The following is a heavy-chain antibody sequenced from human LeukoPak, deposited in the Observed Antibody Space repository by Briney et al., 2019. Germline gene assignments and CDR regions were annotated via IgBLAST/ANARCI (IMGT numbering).Heavy chain of an antibody. V-gene: IGHV3-48*02. J-gene: IGHJ6*02. CDR1: GFTFSSYS. CDR3: AREPVTGVYYYYGMDV. CDR2: ISSSSSTI. D-gene: IGHD5-18*01. Sequence: GVLRLSCAASGFTFSSYSMNWVRQAPGKGLEWVSYISSSSSTIYYADSVKGRFTISRDNAKNSLYLQMNSLRDEDTAVYYCAREPVTGVYYYYGMDVWGQGTTVTVSS.